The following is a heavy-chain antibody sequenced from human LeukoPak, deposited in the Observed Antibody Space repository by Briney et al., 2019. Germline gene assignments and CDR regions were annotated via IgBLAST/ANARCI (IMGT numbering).Heavy chain of an antibody. V-gene: IGHV3-11*01. CDR3: ATGPGTTGTTWAFDI. D-gene: IGHD1-1*01. Sequence: GGSLRLSCAASGFTFSDYYMSWIRQAPGKGLEWISYISSSGGTIYYADSVKGRFTISRDNAKNSLYLQMNSLRAEDTAVYYCATGPGTTGTTWAFDIWGQGTMVTVSS. CDR2: ISSSGGTI. J-gene: IGHJ3*02. CDR1: GFTFSDYY.